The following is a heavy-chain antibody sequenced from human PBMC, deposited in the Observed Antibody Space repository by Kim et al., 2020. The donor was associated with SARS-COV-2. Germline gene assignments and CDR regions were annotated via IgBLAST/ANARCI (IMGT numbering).Heavy chain of an antibody. CDR2: GGDA. D-gene: IGHD6-19*01. Sequence: GGDADNTNPVKGRFVVSRDNSKNTVSLQMNRLRLEDTAVYFCASGWGSYKSWGQGTLVTVSS. J-gene: IGHJ5*02. V-gene: IGHV3-23*01. CDR3: ASGWGSYKS.